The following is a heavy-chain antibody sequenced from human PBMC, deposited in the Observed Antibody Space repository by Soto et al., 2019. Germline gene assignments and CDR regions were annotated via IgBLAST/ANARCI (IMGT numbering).Heavy chain of an antibody. CDR2: ISAYNGNT. J-gene: IGHJ3*02. Sequence: GASVKVSCKASGYTFTSYGISWVRKAPGQGLEWMGWISAYNGNTNYAQKHQGRVTMTTYTSTSTAYMELRSLRSDDTAVYYCARDLRFLEWPYTDAFDIWGQGTMVTVSS. CDR1: GYTFTSYG. V-gene: IGHV1-18*01. CDR3: ARDLRFLEWPYTDAFDI. D-gene: IGHD3-3*01.